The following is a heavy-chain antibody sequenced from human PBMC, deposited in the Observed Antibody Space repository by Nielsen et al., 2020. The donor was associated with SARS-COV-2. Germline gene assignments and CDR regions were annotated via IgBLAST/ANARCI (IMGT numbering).Heavy chain of an antibody. J-gene: IGHJ6*02. Sequence: SETMSLTCNVSGGSISSSSYYWGWIRQPPGKGLEWIGSIYYSGSTYYNPSLKNRVTIFVDTSKNQFSLNLSSLCAADTAVYYCARQLRNYYYRMDVWGQGTTVTVSS. CDR3: ARQLRNYYYRMDV. CDR1: GGSISSSSYY. V-gene: IGHV4-39*01. CDR2: IYYSGST.